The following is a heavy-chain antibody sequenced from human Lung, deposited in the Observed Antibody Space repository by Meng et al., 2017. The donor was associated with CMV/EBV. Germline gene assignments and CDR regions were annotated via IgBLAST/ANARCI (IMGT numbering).Heavy chain of an antibody. CDR2: IRYDGKNE. CDR3: AKETGPISGGYYYYGIDV. V-gene: IGHV3-30*02. CDR1: GFTFSSYG. J-gene: IGHJ6*02. Sequence: GESXKISCAASGFTFSSYGMHWVRQAPGKGLEGVAFIRYDGKNEYYADSVKGRFSISRDDSKNTLYLQMNSLRPEDTAVYYCAKETGPISGGYYYYGIDVWGQGXTVTVSS. D-gene: IGHD3-3*01.